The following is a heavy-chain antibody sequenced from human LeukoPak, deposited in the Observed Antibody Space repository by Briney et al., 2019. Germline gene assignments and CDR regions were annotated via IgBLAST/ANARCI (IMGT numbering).Heavy chain of an antibody. CDR1: GGSFSGYY. CDR3: ARGLFGVPNY. D-gene: IGHD3-10*02. Sequence: SETLSLTCAVYGGSFSGYYWSWIRQPPGKGLEWIGEINHSGSTNHNPSLKSRVTISVDTSKNQFSLKLSSVTAADTAVYYCARGLFGVPNYWGQGTLVTVSS. CDR2: INHSGST. V-gene: IGHV4-34*01. J-gene: IGHJ4*02.